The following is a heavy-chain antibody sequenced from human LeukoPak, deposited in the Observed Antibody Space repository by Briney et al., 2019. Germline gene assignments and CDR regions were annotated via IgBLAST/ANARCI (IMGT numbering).Heavy chain of an antibody. CDR1: GDSFSSNSAA. CDR2: TYYRSKWYN. Sequence: SQTLSLTCAISGDSFSSNSAAWNWIRQSPSRGLEWLGRTYYRSKWYNDYAVSVKSRITINPDTSKNQFSLQLNSVTPEDTAVYYCARARYHCSSTSCYRGDFDYWGQGTLVTVSS. J-gene: IGHJ4*02. CDR3: ARARYHCSSTSCYRGDFDY. D-gene: IGHD2-2*01. V-gene: IGHV6-1*01.